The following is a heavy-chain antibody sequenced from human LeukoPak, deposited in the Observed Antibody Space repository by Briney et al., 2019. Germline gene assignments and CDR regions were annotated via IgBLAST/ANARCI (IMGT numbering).Heavy chain of an antibody. D-gene: IGHD4-17*01. V-gene: IGHV3-73*01. CDR2: IRSKANSYAT. CDR1: GLTFTNAW. CDR3: TRMNRPTSVYAFDI. J-gene: IGHJ3*02. Sequence: PGGSLRLSCAASGLTFTNAWMSWVRQAPGKGLEWVGRIRSKANSYATAYAASVKGRFTISRDDSKNTAYLQMNSLKTEDTAVYYCTRMNRPTSVYAFDIWGQGTMVTVSS.